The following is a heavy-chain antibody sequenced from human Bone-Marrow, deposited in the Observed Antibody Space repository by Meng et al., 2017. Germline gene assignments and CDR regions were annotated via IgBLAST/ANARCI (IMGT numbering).Heavy chain of an antibody. CDR3: AKERYYGMDV. V-gene: IGHV3-9*01. CDR1: GFTFDDYA. CDR2: ISWNSGSI. Sequence: GGSLRLSRAASGFTFDDYAMHWVRQAPGKGLEWVSGISWNSGSIGYADSVKGRFTISRDNAKNSLYLQMNSLRAEDTALYYCAKERYYGMDVWGQGTTVTVSS. J-gene: IGHJ6*02.